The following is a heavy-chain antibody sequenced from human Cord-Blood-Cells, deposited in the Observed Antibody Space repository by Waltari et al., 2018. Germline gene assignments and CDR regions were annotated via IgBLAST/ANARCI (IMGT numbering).Heavy chain of an antibody. CDR2: IYSGGST. CDR3: SRGFARHAFDI. Sequence: EVQLVESGGGLIQPGGSLRLSCAASGFTVSSNYMSWVRQAPGKGLELVSVIYSGGSTYYAVSVKGRFTISRDNSKNTLYLQMNSLRAEDTAVYYCSRGFARHAFDIWGQGTMVTVSS. J-gene: IGHJ3*02. CDR1: GFTVSSNY. D-gene: IGHD6-6*01. V-gene: IGHV3-53*01.